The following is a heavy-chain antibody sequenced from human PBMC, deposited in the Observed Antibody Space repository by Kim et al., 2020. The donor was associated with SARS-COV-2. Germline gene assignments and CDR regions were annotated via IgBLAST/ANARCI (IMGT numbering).Heavy chain of an antibody. D-gene: IGHD3-10*01. Sequence: SETLSLTCAVYGGSFSGYYWSWIRQPPGKGLEWIGEINHSGSTNYNPSLKSRVTISVDTSKNQFSLKLSSVTAADTAVYYCARADLWSPPDYWGQGTLVTVSS. CDR3: ARADLWSPPDY. J-gene: IGHJ4*02. V-gene: IGHV4-34*01. CDR1: GGSFSGYY. CDR2: INHSGST.